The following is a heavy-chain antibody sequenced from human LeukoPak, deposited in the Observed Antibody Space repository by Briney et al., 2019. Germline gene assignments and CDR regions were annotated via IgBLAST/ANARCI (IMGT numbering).Heavy chain of an antibody. D-gene: IGHD6-13*01. CDR2: ISYDGSNK. V-gene: IGHV3-30-3*01. J-gene: IGHJ3*02. CDR3: AREARKQLVI. Sequence: GGSLRLSCAASGFTFSSYAMHWVRQAPGKGLEWVAVISYDGSNKYYADSVKGRFTISRDNSKNTLYLQMNSLRAEDTAVYYCAREARKQLVIWGQGTMVTVSS. CDR1: GFTFSSYA.